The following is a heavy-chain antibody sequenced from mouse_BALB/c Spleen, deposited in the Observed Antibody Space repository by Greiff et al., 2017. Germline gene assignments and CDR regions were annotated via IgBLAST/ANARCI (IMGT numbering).Heavy chain of an antibody. Sequence: DVQLQESGPGLVKPSQSLSLTCTVTGYSITSDYAWNWIRQFPGNKLEWMGYISYSGSTSYNPSLKSRISITRDTSKNQFFLQLNSVTTEDTATYYCARCYGYGYYAMDYWGQGTSVTVSS. CDR1: GYSITSDYA. J-gene: IGHJ4*01. CDR2: ISYSGST. V-gene: IGHV3-2*02. CDR3: ARCYGYGYYAMDY. D-gene: IGHD1-2*01.